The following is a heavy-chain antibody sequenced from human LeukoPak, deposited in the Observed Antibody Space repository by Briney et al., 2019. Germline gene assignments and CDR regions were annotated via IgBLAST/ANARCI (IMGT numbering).Heavy chain of an antibody. Sequence: ASVKVSCKGSGCTFTSYDINWVRQAPGQGLEWMGWISTYNGNTNYAQKLQDRVTMTTDTSTSTAYMELRSLRYDDTAVYYCATGRYCSRTSCYIHAFDIWGQGTMVTVSS. CDR2: ISTYNGNT. CDR1: GCTFTSYD. J-gene: IGHJ3*02. D-gene: IGHD2-2*02. V-gene: IGHV1-18*01. CDR3: ATGRYCSRTSCYIHAFDI.